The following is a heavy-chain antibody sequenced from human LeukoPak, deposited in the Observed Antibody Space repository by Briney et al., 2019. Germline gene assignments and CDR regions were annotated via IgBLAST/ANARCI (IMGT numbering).Heavy chain of an antibody. V-gene: IGHV3-7*01. CDR3: AREDHSNYNY. Sequence: GGSLRLSCAASGFPFSSYWISWVRQAPGKGLEWVANIKQDGGEKYYVDSVKGRFTISRDNAKNSLYLQMNSLRVEDTAVYYCAREDHSNYNYWGQGTLVTVSS. CDR2: IKQDGGEK. CDR1: GFPFSSYW. D-gene: IGHD4-11*01. J-gene: IGHJ4*02.